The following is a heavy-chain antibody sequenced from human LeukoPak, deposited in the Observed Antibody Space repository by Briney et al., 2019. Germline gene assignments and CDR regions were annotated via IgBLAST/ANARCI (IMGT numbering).Heavy chain of an antibody. V-gene: IGHV3-64D*06. CDR2: ISSNGGST. CDR1: GFIFSSYG. Sequence: GGSLRLSCEASGFIFSSYGMHWVRQAPGKGLEYVSAISSNGGSTYYADSVKGRFTISRDNSKNTLYLQMSSLRAEDTAVYYCVKDYDILTGYLDYWGQGTLVTVSS. CDR3: VKDYDILTGYLDY. D-gene: IGHD3-9*01. J-gene: IGHJ4*02.